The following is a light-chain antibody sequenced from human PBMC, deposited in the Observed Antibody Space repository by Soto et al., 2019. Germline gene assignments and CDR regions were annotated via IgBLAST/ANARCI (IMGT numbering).Light chain of an antibody. CDR1: QSVRTK. CDR3: QQYNKWPAEIT. J-gene: IGKJ5*01. CDR2: GAS. Sequence: ETVMTQSPATLSVSPGERATLSCRTSQSVRTKLAWYQQKPGQAPRLLIYGASSRATGIPARFSGSGSGTEFTLTISSLQSEDSGVYYCQQYNKWPAEITFGQGTRLEI. V-gene: IGKV3D-15*01.